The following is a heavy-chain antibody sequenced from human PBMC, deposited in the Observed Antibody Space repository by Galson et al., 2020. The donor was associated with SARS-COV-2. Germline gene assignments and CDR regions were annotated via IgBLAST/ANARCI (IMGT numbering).Heavy chain of an antibody. CDR1: GASISSGSYF. Sequence: SETLSLTCTVSGASISSGSYFWGWIRLPPGKGVEWIGSISCTGITYYNPSLKSRVSVSMDTFRNEFSLRLESVTAADTAVYYCARDPAAAGTSLDYDYGMDVWGQGTTVTVSS. CDR2: ISCTGIT. CDR3: ARDPAAAGTSLDYDYGMDV. J-gene: IGHJ6*02. V-gene: IGHV4-39*07. D-gene: IGHD6-13*01.